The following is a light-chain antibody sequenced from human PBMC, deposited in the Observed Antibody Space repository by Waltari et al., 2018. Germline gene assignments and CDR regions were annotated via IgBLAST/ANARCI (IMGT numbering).Light chain of an antibody. Sequence: CRASQSFTGYLAWYQQKPGQAPRLLIYNTSKRATGIPARFSGSGSGTDFTLTISSLEPEDFAVYYCHQRSNWPLTFGGGTKVEIK. CDR2: NTS. CDR1: QSFTGY. CDR3: HQRSNWPLT. V-gene: IGKV3-11*01. J-gene: IGKJ4*01.